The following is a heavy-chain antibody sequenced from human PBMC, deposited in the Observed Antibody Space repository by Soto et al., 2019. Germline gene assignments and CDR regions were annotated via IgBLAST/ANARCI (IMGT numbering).Heavy chain of an antibody. D-gene: IGHD3-3*01. CDR1: GFAFSSYE. CDR3: ARVRFLDPPEF. J-gene: IGHJ4*02. CDR2: ISSSGSTI. V-gene: IGHV3-48*03. Sequence: GGSLRLSCAASGFAFSSYEMNWVRQAPGKGLEWVSYISSSGSTIYYADSVKGRFTISRDNAKNSLYLQMNSLRAEDTAVYYCARVRFLDPPEFWGQGTLVTVSS.